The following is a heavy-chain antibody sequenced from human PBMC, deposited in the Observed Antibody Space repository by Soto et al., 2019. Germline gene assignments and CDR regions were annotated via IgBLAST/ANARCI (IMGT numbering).Heavy chain of an antibody. V-gene: IGHV3-21*01. D-gene: IGHD3-22*01. CDR2: ISSSSSYI. J-gene: IGHJ4*02. Sequence: EVQLVESGGGLVKPGGSLRLSCAASGFTFSSYSMNWVRQAPGKGLEWVSSISSSSSYIYYADSVKGRFTISRDNAKNSLYLQMNSLRAEDTAVYYCARSDSSGYFGFDYRGQGTLVTVSS. CDR3: ARSDSSGYFGFDY. CDR1: GFTFSSYS.